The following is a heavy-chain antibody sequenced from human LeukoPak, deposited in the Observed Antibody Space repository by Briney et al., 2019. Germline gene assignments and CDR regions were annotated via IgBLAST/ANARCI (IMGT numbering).Heavy chain of an antibody. CDR2: IYYSGST. V-gene: IGHV4-59*08. J-gene: IGHJ3*01. CDR3: ARHNSGSSGWYDAFDL. Sequence: SETLSLTCTVSGGSISSYYWSWIRQPPGKGREWIGYIYYSGSTNYNPSLKSRVTISVDTSNNQFSLKLRSVTAADTAVYYSARHNSGSSGWYDAFDLWGQGTMVTVSS. D-gene: IGHD6-19*01. CDR1: GGSISSYY.